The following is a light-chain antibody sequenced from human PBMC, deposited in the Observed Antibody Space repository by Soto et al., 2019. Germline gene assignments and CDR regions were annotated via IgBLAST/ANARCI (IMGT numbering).Light chain of an antibody. CDR3: QQYNNWPPTWT. Sequence: EIMMTQSPATLSVSPGERATLSCRATQTIGSNLAWYQQKPGQPPRLLIYGASTRATDIPARFTGSGSGTEFTLTISILQSEDFAIYYCQQYNNWPPTWTFGQGTKVDIK. J-gene: IGKJ1*01. CDR1: QTIGSN. CDR2: GAS. V-gene: IGKV3-15*01.